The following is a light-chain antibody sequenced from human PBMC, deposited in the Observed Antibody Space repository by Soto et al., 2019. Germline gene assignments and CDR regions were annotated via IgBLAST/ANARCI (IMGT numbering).Light chain of an antibody. CDR3: CSYAVTFYV. J-gene: IGLJ1*01. CDR1: STDVGASNN. V-gene: IGLV2-11*01. CDR2: DVS. Sequence: QSVLTQPLSVSGSHGHSVTISCTGTSTDVGASNNVSWYQQLPGRAPKLMIYDVSERPSGVPDRFSGSKSGNTASLTISGLQADDEADYYCCSYAVTFYVFGTGTKVTVL.